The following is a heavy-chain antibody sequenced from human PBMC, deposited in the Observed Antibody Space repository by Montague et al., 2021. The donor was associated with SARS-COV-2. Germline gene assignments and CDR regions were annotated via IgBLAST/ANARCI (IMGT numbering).Heavy chain of an antibody. CDR3: ARHGLAGITILGVVTPRGGFDI. CDR2: IYYSGST. D-gene: IGHD3-3*01. J-gene: IGHJ3*02. V-gene: IGHV4-39*01. CDR1: GGSISSSSYY. Sequence: SETLSLTCTVSGGSISSSSYYWGWIRQPPGKGLEWIGSIYYSGSTYYNPSLKSRVTISVDTSKNQFSLKLSSVTAADTAVYYCARHGLAGITILGVVTPRGGFDIWGQGTMVTVSS.